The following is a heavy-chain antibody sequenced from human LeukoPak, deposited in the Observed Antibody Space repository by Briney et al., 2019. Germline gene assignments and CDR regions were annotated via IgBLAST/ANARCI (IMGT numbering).Heavy chain of an antibody. Sequence: KPSETLSLTCAVYGGSFSGYYWSWIRQPPGKGLEWIGEINHSGSTNHNPSLKSRVTISVDTSKNQFSLKLSSVTAADTAVYYCARGNDYYDSSGFDYWGQGTLVTVSS. CDR2: INHSGST. J-gene: IGHJ4*02. CDR1: GGSFSGYY. V-gene: IGHV4-34*01. D-gene: IGHD3-22*01. CDR3: ARGNDYYDSSGFDY.